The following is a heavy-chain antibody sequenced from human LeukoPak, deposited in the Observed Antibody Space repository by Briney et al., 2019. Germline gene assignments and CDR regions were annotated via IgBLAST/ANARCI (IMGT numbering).Heavy chain of an antibody. CDR3: ARSPIPNYDFWSGYYTYYYYYYMDV. Sequence: ASVKVSCKASGYTFTSCDINWVRQATGQGLEWMGWMNPNSGNTGYAQKFQGRVTITRNTSISTAYMELSSLRSEDTAVYYCARSPIPNYDFWSGYYTYYYYYYMDVWGKGTTVTVSS. J-gene: IGHJ6*03. CDR1: GYTFTSCD. CDR2: MNPNSGNT. D-gene: IGHD3-3*01. V-gene: IGHV1-8*03.